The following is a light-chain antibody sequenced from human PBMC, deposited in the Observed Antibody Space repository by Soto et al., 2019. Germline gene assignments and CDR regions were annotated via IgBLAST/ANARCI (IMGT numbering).Light chain of an antibody. CDR1: LSVGTN. J-gene: IGKJ1*01. CDR3: QHHNNWPPGT. V-gene: IGKV3-15*01. Sequence: VMTQSPATLSVSPGERATLSCRASLSVGTNLAWYQQKPGQPPRLLISGATTRATGIPARFSGSGSGTDFTLTISSLQSEDFAVYYCQHHNNWPPGTFGQGTRVEIK. CDR2: GAT.